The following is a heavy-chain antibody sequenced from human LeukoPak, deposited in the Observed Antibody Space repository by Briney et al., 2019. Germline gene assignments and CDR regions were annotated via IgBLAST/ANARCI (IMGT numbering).Heavy chain of an antibody. CDR3: AKGTGDTAYYFDF. Sequence: PGGSLRLSCAASGFTFSTYAMHWVRQAPGKGLEWVADISSDGSNEYYADSLEGRLTISRDNSENTLYLQMSGLRAEDTAIYYCAKGTGDTAYYFDFWGQGVLVTVSS. D-gene: IGHD7-27*01. CDR2: ISSDGSNE. CDR1: GFTFSTYA. V-gene: IGHV3-30-3*01. J-gene: IGHJ4*02.